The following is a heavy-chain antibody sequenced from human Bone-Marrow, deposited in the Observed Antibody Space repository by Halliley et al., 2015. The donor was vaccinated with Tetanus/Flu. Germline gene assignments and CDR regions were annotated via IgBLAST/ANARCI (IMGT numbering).Heavy chain of an antibody. V-gene: IGHV4-59*01. CDR2: IHYSGNT. D-gene: IGHD1-1*01. J-gene: IGHJ4*02. CDR3: VRANRATTGGY. Sequence: EWIGYIHYSGNTNYNPALGSRVTISVDTSKNQFSLNLRSVTAADTAVYYCVRANRATTGGYWGQGTLVTVSS.